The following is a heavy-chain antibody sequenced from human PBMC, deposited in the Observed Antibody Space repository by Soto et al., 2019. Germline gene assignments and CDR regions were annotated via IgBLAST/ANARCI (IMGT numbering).Heavy chain of an antibody. CDR1: GFTFSNFA. CDR2: ISGSTGTT. CDR3: AKDTSSSPYYMDV. Sequence: EVQVLESGGGSVQPGGSLRLSCAASGFTFSNFARSWVRHAPGQGLEWVSEISGSTGTTYYADSVKGRFIISRDNSKNMVHLQMNSLRAEDTAVYYCAKDTSSSPYYMDVWGKGTTVTVSS. J-gene: IGHJ6*03. V-gene: IGHV3-23*01. D-gene: IGHD2-2*01.